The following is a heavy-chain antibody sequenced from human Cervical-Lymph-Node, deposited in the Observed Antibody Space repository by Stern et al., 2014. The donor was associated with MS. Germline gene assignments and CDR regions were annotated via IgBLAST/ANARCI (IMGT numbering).Heavy chain of an antibody. V-gene: IGHV2-5*02. CDR1: GFSLSTSGVG. CDR2: IYWDDDK. J-gene: IGHJ5*02. Sequence: QVTLRESGPTLVKPTQTLTLTCTFSGFSLSTSGVGVGWIRQPPGKALEWLAIIYWDDDKRYSPSLKSRLTITKDTSKNQVVLTMTNMDPVDTATYYCAHRRLKRGWFDPWGQGTLVNVSS. D-gene: IGHD3-10*01. CDR3: AHRRLKRGWFDP.